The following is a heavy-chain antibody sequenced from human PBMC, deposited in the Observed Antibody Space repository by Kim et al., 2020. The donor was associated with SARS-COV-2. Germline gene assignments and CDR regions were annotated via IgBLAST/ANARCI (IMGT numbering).Heavy chain of an antibody. J-gene: IGHJ4*02. D-gene: IGHD2-15*01. Sequence: KGRFTISRDNSKNTVYLQMNSLRAEDTAVYYCASAKDIVVVVAATHPLGYWGQGTLVTVSS. V-gene: IGHV3-30*01. CDR3: ASAKDIVVVVAATHPLGY.